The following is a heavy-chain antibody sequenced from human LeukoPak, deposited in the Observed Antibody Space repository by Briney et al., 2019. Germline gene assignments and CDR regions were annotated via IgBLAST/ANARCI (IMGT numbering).Heavy chain of an antibody. J-gene: IGHJ4*01. D-gene: IGHD3-3*01. V-gene: IGHV3-21*01. CDR2: ISSSSSYI. Sequence: GGSLRLSCAASGFTFSSYSMNWVRQAPGKGLEWVSSISSSSSYIYYADSVKGRFTISRDNAKNSLYLQMNSLRAEDTAVYYCARDRTYYDFWSGYSGFDYWGHGTLVTVSS. CDR1: GFTFSSYS. CDR3: ARDRTYYDFWSGYSGFDY.